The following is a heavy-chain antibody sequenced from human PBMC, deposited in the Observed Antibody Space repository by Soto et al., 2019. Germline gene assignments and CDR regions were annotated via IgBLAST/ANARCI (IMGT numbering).Heavy chain of an antibody. V-gene: IGHV3-23*01. J-gene: IGHJ4*02. Sequence: GGSLRLSCAASGFTFNNYAMSWVRQAPGKGLEWVSVVSGNSGSSGYADSVKGRFTISRDNSKNTLYLQMNSLRDEDTAVYYCAKVIVVIAAAGDYFDYWGQGTLVTVSS. CDR1: GFTFNNYA. CDR3: AKVIVVIAAAGDYFDY. CDR2: VSGNSGSS. D-gene: IGHD2-15*01.